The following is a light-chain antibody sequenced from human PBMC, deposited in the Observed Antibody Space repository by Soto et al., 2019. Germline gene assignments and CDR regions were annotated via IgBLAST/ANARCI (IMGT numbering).Light chain of an antibody. CDR2: DAS. CDR3: QQYGSSPLT. Sequence: EIELTQSPGTLSLSPGERATLSCRASQSVSSSYLAWYQQKPGQAPRLLIYDASSRATGIPDRFSGSGSGTDFTLTISRLEPEDLGVYYCQQYGSSPLTLGGGTKVEL. V-gene: IGKV3-20*01. CDR1: QSVSSSY. J-gene: IGKJ4*01.